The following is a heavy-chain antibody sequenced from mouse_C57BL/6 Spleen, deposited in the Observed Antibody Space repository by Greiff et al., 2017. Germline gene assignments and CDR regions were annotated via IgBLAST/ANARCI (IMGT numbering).Heavy chain of an antibody. D-gene: IGHD1-1*01. J-gene: IGHJ4*01. CDR3: ARIYYPLDYYAMDD. V-gene: IGHV2-9-1*01. Sequence: VQLVESGPGLVAPSQSLSITCTVSGFSLTSYAISWVRQPPGKGLEWLGVIWTGGGTNYNSALKSRLSISKDNSKSQVFLKMNSLQTDDTARYYCARIYYPLDYYAMDDGGHGTSVTVSS. CDR2: IWTGGGT. CDR1: GFSLTSYA.